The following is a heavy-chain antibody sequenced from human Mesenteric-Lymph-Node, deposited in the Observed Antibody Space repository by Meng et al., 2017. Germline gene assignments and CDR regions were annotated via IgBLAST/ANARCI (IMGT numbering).Heavy chain of an antibody. Sequence: GESLKISCAASGFTFSSYAMSWVRQAPGKGLEWVSAISGSGGSTYYADSVKGRFTISRDNSKNTLYLQMNSLRAEDTAVYYCAKVKGSYYDTEAWAFDIWGQGTMVTVSS. CDR2: ISGSGGST. CDR1: GFTFSSYA. J-gene: IGHJ3*02. V-gene: IGHV3-23*01. CDR3: AKVKGSYYDTEAWAFDI. D-gene: IGHD3-22*01.